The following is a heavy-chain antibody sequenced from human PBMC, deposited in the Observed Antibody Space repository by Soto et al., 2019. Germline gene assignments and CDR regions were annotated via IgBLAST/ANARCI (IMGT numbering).Heavy chain of an antibody. CDR3: ARPGYYDSSGYGD. CDR1: GGTFSSYT. D-gene: IGHD3-22*01. J-gene: IGHJ4*02. V-gene: IGHV1-69*02. Sequence: QVQLVQSGAEVKKPGSSVKVSCKASGGTFSSYTISWVRQAPGQGLEWMGRIIPILGIANYAQKFQGRVTITADKSTSTTYMELSSLRSEDTAVYYCARPGYYDSSGYGDWGQGTLVTASS. CDR2: IIPILGIA.